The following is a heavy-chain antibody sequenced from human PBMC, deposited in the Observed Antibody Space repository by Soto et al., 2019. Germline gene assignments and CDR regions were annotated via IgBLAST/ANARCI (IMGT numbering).Heavy chain of an antibody. CDR3: ARSFGWYAIDY. J-gene: IGHJ4*02. D-gene: IGHD6-19*01. CDR2: ISHSGSV. Sequence: QVLLQESGPGLVQPSGTLSLSCAVSGDSISTNYFWGWVRQPPGKGLEWVGDISHSGSVNYNPSLKSRVTISIDKSKNQFSLKLNSVTAADTAVYYCARSFGWYAIDYCGQGTLVIVSS. V-gene: IGHV4-4*02. CDR1: GDSISTNYF.